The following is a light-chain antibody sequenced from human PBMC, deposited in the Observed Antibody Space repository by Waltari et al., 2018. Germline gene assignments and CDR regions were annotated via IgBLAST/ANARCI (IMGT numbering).Light chain of an antibody. CDR1: SSDGGGYNY. CDR3: SSYTSSSKVV. Sequence: QSALTQPASVSGSPGQSLTISCTGTSSDGGGYNYASWYQQHPGKAPKRMIYEVSNRPSGVSNRFSGSKSGNTASLTISGLQAEDEADYYCSSYTSSSKVVFGGGTKLTVL. CDR2: EVS. V-gene: IGLV2-14*01. J-gene: IGLJ2*01.